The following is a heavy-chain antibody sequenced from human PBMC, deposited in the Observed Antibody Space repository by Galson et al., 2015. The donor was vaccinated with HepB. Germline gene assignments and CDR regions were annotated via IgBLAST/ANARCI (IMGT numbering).Heavy chain of an antibody. CDR3: ARDPGWLVTTGFDC. V-gene: IGHV1-3*01. Sequence: SVKVSCKASGYTFTSYAMHWVRQAPGQRLEWMGWINAGNGNTKYSQRFQGRVTITRDTSASTAYMELSSLRSEDAAVYYCARDPGWLVTTGFDCWGQGTLVTVSS. CDR2: INAGNGNT. D-gene: IGHD6-19*01. CDR1: GYTFTSYA. J-gene: IGHJ4*02.